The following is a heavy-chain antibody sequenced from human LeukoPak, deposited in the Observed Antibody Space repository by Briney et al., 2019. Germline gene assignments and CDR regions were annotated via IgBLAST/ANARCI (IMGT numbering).Heavy chain of an antibody. CDR1: GNSISSGYY. Sequence: SETLSLTCTVSGNSISSGYYWGWIRQPPGKGLEWIGSMYHSGSTYYNPSLKSRVTISVDTSRNQFSLKLSSVTAADTAVCYCARDGYTVAGRNFDHWGQGTLVTVSS. V-gene: IGHV4-38-2*02. J-gene: IGHJ4*02. CDR3: ARDGYTVAGRNFDH. CDR2: MYHSGST. D-gene: IGHD6-19*01.